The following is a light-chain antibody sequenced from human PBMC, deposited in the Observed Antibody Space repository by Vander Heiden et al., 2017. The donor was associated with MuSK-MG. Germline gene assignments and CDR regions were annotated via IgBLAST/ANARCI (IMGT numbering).Light chain of an antibody. J-gene: IGKJ4*02. V-gene: IGKV1-27*01. CDR1: QGISNY. CDR2: GAS. Sequence: DIQMTQSPSSLSASVGDRVTITCRASQGISNYLAWYQQKPGKVPRLLIYGASTLQSGVPSRFSGSGSGTDFTLTISNLQPEDVATYYCLKNDSGGRTFGEGTKVEIK. CDR3: LKNDSGGRT.